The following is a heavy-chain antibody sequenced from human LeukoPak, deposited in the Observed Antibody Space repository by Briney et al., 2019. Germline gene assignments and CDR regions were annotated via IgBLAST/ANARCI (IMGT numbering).Heavy chain of an antibody. CDR1: GFTFSSYG. Sequence: GGSLRLSCAASGFTFSSYGMHWVRQAPGKGLEWVAVISYDGSNKYYADSVKGRFTISRDNSKNTLYLQMNSLRAEDTAVYYCAKVSGYYGSGSYPLDYWGQGTLVTVPS. D-gene: IGHD3-10*01. J-gene: IGHJ4*02. CDR3: AKVSGYYGSGSYPLDY. V-gene: IGHV3-30*18. CDR2: ISYDGSNK.